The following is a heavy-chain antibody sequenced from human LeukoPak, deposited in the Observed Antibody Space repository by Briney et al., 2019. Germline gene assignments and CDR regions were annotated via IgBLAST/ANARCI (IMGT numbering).Heavy chain of an antibody. CDR3: AKAEDTAMVDY. D-gene: IGHD5-18*01. V-gene: IGHV3-30*18. J-gene: IGHJ4*02. CDR1: GFTFSSYG. Sequence: GRSLRLSCAASGFTFSSYGMHRVPQAPGKGLEWVAVISYDGSNKYYADSVKGRFTISRDNSKNTLYLQMNSLRAEDTAVYYCAKAEDTAMVDYWGQGTLVTVSS. CDR2: ISYDGSNK.